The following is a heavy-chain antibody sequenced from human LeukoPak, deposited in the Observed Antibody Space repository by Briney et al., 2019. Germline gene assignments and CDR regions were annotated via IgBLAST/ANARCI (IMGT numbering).Heavy chain of an antibody. Sequence: SETLSLTCTVSGGSISSYYWSWIRQPSGKGLEWIGYIYYSGTTNYNPSLRSRVTISVDTSKNQFSLTLASVTAADTAVYYCARVISGWPSAVDYWGQGTLVTVSS. J-gene: IGHJ4*02. D-gene: IGHD6-19*01. CDR1: GGSISSYY. CDR2: IYYSGTT. V-gene: IGHV4-59*01. CDR3: ARVISGWPSAVDY.